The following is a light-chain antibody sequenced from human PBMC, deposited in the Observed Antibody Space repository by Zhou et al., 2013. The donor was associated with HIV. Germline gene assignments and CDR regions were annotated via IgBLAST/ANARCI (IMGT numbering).Light chain of an antibody. V-gene: IGKV1-8*01. Sequence: AIRMTQSPSSLSASTGDRVTITCRASQGISSYLAWYQQKPGKAPKSLIYAASGLQSGVPSRFSGSGSGTDFTLTISCLQSEDVATYYCQQYYSYPPLTFGGGTKVEIK. CDR3: QQYYSYPPLT. CDR1: QGISSY. J-gene: IGKJ4*01. CDR2: AAS.